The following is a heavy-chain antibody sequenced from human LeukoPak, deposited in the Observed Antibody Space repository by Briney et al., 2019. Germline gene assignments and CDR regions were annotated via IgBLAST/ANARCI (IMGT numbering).Heavy chain of an antibody. CDR2: IWYDGSNK. D-gene: IGHD5-18*01. V-gene: IGHV3-33*01. CDR3: ARDREAMVSFYYFDY. Sequence: GGSLRLSCAASGFTFSSYGMHWVRQAPGKGLEWVAVIWYDGSNKYYADSVKGRFTISRDNSKNTPYLQMNSLRAEDTAVYYCARDREAMVSFYYFDYWGQGTLVTVSS. J-gene: IGHJ4*02. CDR1: GFTFSSYG.